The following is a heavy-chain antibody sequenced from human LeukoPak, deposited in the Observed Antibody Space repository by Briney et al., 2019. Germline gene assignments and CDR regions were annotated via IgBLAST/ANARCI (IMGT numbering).Heavy chain of an antibody. J-gene: IGHJ4*02. CDR2: MSYDGSNS. V-gene: IGHV3-30*04. D-gene: IGHD3-22*01. CDR3: ASAYGVYDSLDY. CDR1: GFTFSNYV. Sequence: GGSLRLSCVVSGFTFSNYVMHWVRQAPGKGLEWVAVMSYDGSNSYYADSVKGRFTISRDNSKNTLYLQMNSLRAEDTAVYYCASAYGVYDSLDYWGQGTLVTVSS.